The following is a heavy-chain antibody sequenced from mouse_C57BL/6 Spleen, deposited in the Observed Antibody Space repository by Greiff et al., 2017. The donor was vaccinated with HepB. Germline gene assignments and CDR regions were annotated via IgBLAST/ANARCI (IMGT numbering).Heavy chain of an antibody. CDR3: SAYYSNSWGAMDY. CDR2: IYPGDGDT. CDR1: GYAFSSSW. Sequence: QVQLKESGPELVKPGASVKISCKASGYAFSSSWMNWVKQRPGKGLEWIGRIYPGDGDTNYNGKFKGKATLTADKSSSTAYMQLSSLTSEDSAVYFCSAYYSNSWGAMDYWGQGTSVTVSS. J-gene: IGHJ4*01. V-gene: IGHV1-82*01. D-gene: IGHD2-5*01.